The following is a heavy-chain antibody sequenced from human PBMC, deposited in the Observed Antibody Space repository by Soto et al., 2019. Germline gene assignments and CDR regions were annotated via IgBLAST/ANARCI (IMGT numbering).Heavy chain of an antibody. Sequence: ASVKATCKDSGYTNNCNGISWVRQAPGQGLEWMGWISAYNGNTNYAQKLQGRVTMTTDTSTSTAYMELRSLRAEDTAVYYCARKGIAVAGIAFDIWGQGTMVTV. CDR1: GYTNNCNG. V-gene: IGHV1-18*01. D-gene: IGHD6-19*01. CDR2: ISAYNGNT. CDR3: ARKGIAVAGIAFDI. J-gene: IGHJ3*02.